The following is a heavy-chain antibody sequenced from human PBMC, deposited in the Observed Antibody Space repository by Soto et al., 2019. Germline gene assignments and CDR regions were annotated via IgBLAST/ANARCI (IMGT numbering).Heavy chain of an antibody. Sequence: SVKVSCKASGDTFNFYSINWVRQAPGLGLEWMGRVNPIVSMSNYAQKFQGRVTITSDTSASTAYMELSSLRSEDTAVYYCARDSPIGSTFSGYDAIDYWGQGTLVTVSS. V-gene: IGHV1-69*04. J-gene: IGHJ4*02. CDR2: VNPIVSMS. CDR3: ARDSPIGSTFSGYDAIDY. D-gene: IGHD5-12*01. CDR1: GDTFNFYS.